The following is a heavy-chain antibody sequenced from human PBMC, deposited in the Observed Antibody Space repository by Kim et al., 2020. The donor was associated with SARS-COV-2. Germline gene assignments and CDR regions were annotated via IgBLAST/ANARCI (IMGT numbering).Heavy chain of an antibody. J-gene: IGHJ4*02. Sequence: YYADSVKGRFTIARDNSMNTLDLQMNSLRAEDTAVYYCAKDLAKLIDFDYWGQGTLVTVSS. V-gene: IGHV3-23*01. CDR3: AKDLAKLIDFDY. D-gene: IGHD2-21*01.